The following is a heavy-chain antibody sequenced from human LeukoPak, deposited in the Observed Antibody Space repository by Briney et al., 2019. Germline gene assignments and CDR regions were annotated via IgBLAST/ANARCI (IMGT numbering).Heavy chain of an antibody. CDR2: MYTSGST. V-gene: IGHV4-4*07. Sequence: SETLSLTCTVSGASISTYYWSWIRQPAGKGLEWIGRMYTSGSTNYNPSLKSRVTMSVDTSKNQLSLKLSSVTAADTAVYFCSRDNGGDYWYSDIWGRGTLVTVSS. J-gene: IGHJ2*01. D-gene: IGHD2-21*01. CDR3: SRDNGGDYWYSDI. CDR1: GASISTYY.